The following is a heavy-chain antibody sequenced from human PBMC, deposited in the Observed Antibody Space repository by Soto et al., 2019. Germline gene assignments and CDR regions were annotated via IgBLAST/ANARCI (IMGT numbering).Heavy chain of an antibody. CDR3: ARDGDPYGDCTINPDYYYGMDV. J-gene: IGHJ6*02. CDR1: GYTFTSYG. Sequence: ASVKVSCKASGYTFTSYGISWVRQAPGQGLEWMGWISAYNGNTNYAQKLQGRVTMTTDTSTSTAYMELRSLRSDDTAVYYCARDGDPYGDCTINPDYYYGMDVWGQGTTVTVSS. V-gene: IGHV1-18*01. D-gene: IGHD4-17*01. CDR2: ISAYNGNT.